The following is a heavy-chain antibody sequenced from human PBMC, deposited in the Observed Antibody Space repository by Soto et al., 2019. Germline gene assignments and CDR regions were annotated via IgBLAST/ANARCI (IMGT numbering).Heavy chain of an antibody. J-gene: IGHJ4*02. CDR3: ARDLSFIAAAGPLDY. CDR2: IWYDGSNK. Sequence: GGSLRLSCAASGFTFSSYGMHWVRQAPCKGLEWVAVIWYDGSNKYYADSVKGRFTISRDNSKNTLYLQMNSLRAEDTAVYYCARDLSFIAAAGPLDYWGQGTLVTVSS. V-gene: IGHV3-33*01. D-gene: IGHD6-13*01. CDR1: GFTFSSYG.